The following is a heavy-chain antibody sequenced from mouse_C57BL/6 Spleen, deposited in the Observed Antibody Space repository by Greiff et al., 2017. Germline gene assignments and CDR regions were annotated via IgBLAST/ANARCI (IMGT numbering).Heavy chain of an antibody. J-gene: IGHJ1*03. CDR2: IDPSDSYT. CDR1: GYTFTSYW. D-gene: IGHD1-1*01. V-gene: IGHV1-69*01. Sequence: QVQLQQPGAELVMPGASVKLSCKASGYTFTSYWMHWVKQRPGQGLEWIGEIDPSDSYTNYNQKFKGKSTLTVEQSSSTAYMQLSSLTSEDSAVYYCASHGSSYVWYFDVWGTGTTVTVSS. CDR3: ASHGSSYVWYFDV.